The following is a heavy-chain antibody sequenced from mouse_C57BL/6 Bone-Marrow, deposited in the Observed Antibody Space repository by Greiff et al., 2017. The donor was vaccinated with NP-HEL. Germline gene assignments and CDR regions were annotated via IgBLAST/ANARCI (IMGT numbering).Heavy chain of an antibody. CDR3: AGIYYEYDAWFAY. D-gene: IGHD2-4*01. CDR2: IWSGGST. V-gene: IGHV2-2*01. Sequence: VQLQESGPGLVQPSQSLSITCTVSGFSLTSYGVHWVRQSPGKGLEWLGVIWSGGSTDYNAAFISRLSIGKDNSKSQVFFKMNRLQADDTAIYYCAGIYYEYDAWFAYWGQGTLVTVSA. J-gene: IGHJ3*01. CDR1: GFSLTSYG.